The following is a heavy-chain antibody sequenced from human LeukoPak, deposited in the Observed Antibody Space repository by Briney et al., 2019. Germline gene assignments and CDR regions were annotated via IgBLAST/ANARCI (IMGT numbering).Heavy chain of an antibody. D-gene: IGHD3-10*01. J-gene: IGHJ4*02. CDR1: GGSISSYY. Sequence: SETLSLTCTVSGGSISSYYWGWIRQPPGKGLEWIGSIYYSGSTYYNPSLKSRVTISVDTSKNQFSLKLSSVTAADTAVYYCARDYYGSGKPNYWGQGTLVTVSS. CDR2: IYYSGST. V-gene: IGHV4-39*02. CDR3: ARDYYGSGKPNY.